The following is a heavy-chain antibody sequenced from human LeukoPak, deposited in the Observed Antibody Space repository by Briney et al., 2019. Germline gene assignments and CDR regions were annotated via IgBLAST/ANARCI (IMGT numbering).Heavy chain of an antibody. Sequence: SETLSLTCAVYGGSFSGYYWSWIRQPPGKGMEWVGEINHSGSTNYNKSLKSRVTISVDTSKNQFSLKLSSVTAADTAVYYCARDLGYGSGTNYWGQGTLVTVSS. V-gene: IGHV4-34*01. CDR2: INHSGST. CDR3: ARDLGYGSGTNY. J-gene: IGHJ4*02. D-gene: IGHD3-10*01. CDR1: GGSFSGYY.